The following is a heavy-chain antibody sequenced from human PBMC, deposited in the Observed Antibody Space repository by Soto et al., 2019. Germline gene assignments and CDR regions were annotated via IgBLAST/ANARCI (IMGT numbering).Heavy chain of an antibody. J-gene: IGHJ4*02. CDR3: ARVVDGYNFPFDY. CDR1: GGSFSSGNYH. V-gene: IGHV4-30-4*01. Sequence: QVQLQESGPGLVKPSQTLSLTCTVSGGSFSSGNYHWSWIRQPPGKGLEWIGFIYYSRSTYYNPSLKSRVSISQDTPKNHFSLRLSPLTAADTAIYYCARVVDGYNFPFDYWGQGILVTVSS. CDR2: IYYSRST. D-gene: IGHD5-12*01.